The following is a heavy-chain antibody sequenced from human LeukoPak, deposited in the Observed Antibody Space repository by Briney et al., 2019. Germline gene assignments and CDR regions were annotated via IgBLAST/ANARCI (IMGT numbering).Heavy chain of an antibody. D-gene: IGHD5-18*01. J-gene: IGHJ6*03. Sequence: GGSERLSCAALGLTFRHYALGGPRDAAGTGVDWLYVISGGSSGRQYDAASVTGRLTVTRDNTNNTVDQQMNNLRAEDTAVYYSAKGYSFGCCNYYYMDAWGKGTTVTVSS. V-gene: IGHV3-23*01. CDR3: AKGYSFGCCNYYYMDA. CDR2: ISGGSSGRQ. CDR1: GLTFRHYA.